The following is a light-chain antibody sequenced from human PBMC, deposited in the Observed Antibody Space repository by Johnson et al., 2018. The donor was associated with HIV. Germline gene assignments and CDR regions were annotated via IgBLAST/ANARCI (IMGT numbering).Light chain of an antibody. J-gene: IGLJ1*01. Sequence: QSVLTQPPSVSAAPGQKVTISCSGSSSNIGNNYVTWYQQFPGTAPKLLMYENSRRPSGTPDRFSGSKSGTSATLTITGLQTGDEADYYCGTWECRLTAAAYVFGTCTKVIVL. CDR1: SSNIGNNY. CDR3: GTWECRLTAAAYV. CDR2: ENS. V-gene: IGLV1-51*02.